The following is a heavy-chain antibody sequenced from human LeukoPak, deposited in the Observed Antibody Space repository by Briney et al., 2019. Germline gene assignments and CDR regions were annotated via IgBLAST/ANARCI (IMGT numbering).Heavy chain of an antibody. D-gene: IGHD3-10*02. CDR2: IWYDGSNK. CDR3: ARSLGSGSYPADY. J-gene: IGHJ4*02. Sequence: HPGGSLRLSCAASGFTFSSYGMHWVRQAPGKGLEWVAVIWYDGSNKYYADSVKGRFTISRDNSKNTPYLQMNSLRAEDTAVYYCARSLGSGSYPADYWGQGTLVTVSS. V-gene: IGHV3-33*01. CDR1: GFTFSSYG.